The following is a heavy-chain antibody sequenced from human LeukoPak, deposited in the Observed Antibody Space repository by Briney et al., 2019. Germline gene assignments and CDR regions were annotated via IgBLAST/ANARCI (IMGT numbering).Heavy chain of an antibody. CDR2: ISPYNGDR. D-gene: IGHD3-16*02. CDR3: ARLRLGELSLGFDP. CDR1: GYTFTNYA. Sequence: ASVKVSCKASGYTFTNYAITWVRQAPGQGPEWMGWISPYNGDRRDALKFQDRVTMTTDTSTTTACMELRSLRSDDTAVYYCARLRLGELSLGFDPWGQGTLVTVSS. J-gene: IGHJ5*02. V-gene: IGHV1-18*01.